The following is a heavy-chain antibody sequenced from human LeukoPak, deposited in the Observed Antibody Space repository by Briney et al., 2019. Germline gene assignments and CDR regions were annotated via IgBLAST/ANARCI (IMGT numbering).Heavy chain of an antibody. J-gene: IGHJ6*04. Sequence: GESLKISCKGSGYSFTSYWIGWVRQMPGKGLEWMGIIYPGDSDTRYSPSFQGQVTISADKSISTAYLQWSSLKASDTAMHYCARHGLDYDILTGYSDNYYYYYGMDVWGKGTTVTVSS. D-gene: IGHD3-9*01. CDR3: ARHGLDYDILTGYSDNYYYYYGMDV. CDR1: GYSFTSYW. CDR2: IYPGDSDT. V-gene: IGHV5-51*01.